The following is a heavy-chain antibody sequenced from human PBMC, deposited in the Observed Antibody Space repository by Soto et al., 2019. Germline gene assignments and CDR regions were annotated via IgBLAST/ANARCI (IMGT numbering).Heavy chain of an antibody. CDR1: GFTFTSSA. CDR3: AADIGHGDSAV. J-gene: IGHJ4*02. V-gene: IGHV1-58*01. Sequence: QMQLVQSGPEVKNPGTSVKVSCKASGFTFTSSALQWVRQARGQRLEWIGWIVVGSGNKNYAQKYQERVTITRDKSTSTCYMERSSLRSEDTAVYYCAADIGHGDSAVWGQGTLVTVSS. CDR2: IVVGSGNK. D-gene: IGHD4-17*01.